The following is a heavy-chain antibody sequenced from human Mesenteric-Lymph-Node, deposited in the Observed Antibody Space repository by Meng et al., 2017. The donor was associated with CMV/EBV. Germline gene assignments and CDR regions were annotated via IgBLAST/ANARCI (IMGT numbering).Heavy chain of an antibody. CDR3: THSRGYSYGFDY. CDR1: GFSHSTRGVG. V-gene: IGHV2-5*02. D-gene: IGHD5-18*01. Sequence: SFSGFSHSTRGVGVGGGRQHTGEDLEWLAHIYWEDDKRDSPSLKNRLTITKDTSKNQMVLTMVNMDPVDTATYFCTHSRGYSYGFDYWGHGTLVTVSS. J-gene: IGHJ5*01. CDR2: IYWEDDK.